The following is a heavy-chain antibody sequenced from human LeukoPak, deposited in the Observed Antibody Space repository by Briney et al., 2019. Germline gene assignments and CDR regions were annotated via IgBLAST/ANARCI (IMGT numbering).Heavy chain of an antibody. Sequence: GGSLRLSCAASGFTFSSYGMRWVRQAPGKGLEWVAVIWYDGSNKYYADSVKGRFTISRDNSKNTLYLQMNSLRAEDTAVYYCATSRDGYSYYFDYWGQGTLVTVSS. V-gene: IGHV3-33*01. CDR1: GFTFSSYG. CDR3: ATSRDGYSYYFDY. CDR2: IWYDGSNK. D-gene: IGHD5-24*01. J-gene: IGHJ4*02.